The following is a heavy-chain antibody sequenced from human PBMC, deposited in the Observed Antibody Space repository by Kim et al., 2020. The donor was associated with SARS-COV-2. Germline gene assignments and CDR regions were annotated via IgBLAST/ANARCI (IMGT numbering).Heavy chain of an antibody. J-gene: IGHJ4*02. CDR3: ASDSSGYYTIFDY. CDR2: INGNGGST. CDR1: GFTFDDYG. Sequence: GGSLRLSCAASGFTFDDYGMSWVRQAPGKGLEWVSSINGNGGSTGYADSVKGRFTISRDNAKNSLYLQMNSLRAEDTALYYCASDSSGYYTIFDYWGQGTLVTVSS. V-gene: IGHV3-20*04. D-gene: IGHD3-22*01.